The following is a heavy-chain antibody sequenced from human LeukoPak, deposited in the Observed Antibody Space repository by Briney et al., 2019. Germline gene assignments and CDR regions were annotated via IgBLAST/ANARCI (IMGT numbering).Heavy chain of an antibody. CDR1: GFTFTNAW. D-gene: IGHD6-13*01. CDR2: IKSKTDGGTT. Sequence: GGSLRLSCASSGFTFTNAWMSWVRQAPGKELEWVGRIKSKTDGGTTDYAAPVKGRFTISRDDSKTTLYLQMNSLKSEDTAVYYCTTVRGSSYQYFQRWGQGTLVTVSS. CDR3: TTVRGSSYQYFQR. J-gene: IGHJ1*01. V-gene: IGHV3-15*01.